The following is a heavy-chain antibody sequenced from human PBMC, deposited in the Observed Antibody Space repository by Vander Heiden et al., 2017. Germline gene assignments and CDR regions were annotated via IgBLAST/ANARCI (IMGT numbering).Heavy chain of an antibody. CDR2: ISGSGDST. Sequence: EVQLLESGGGLVQPGGSLRLSCAASGCTFSSYAMSWVRQGPGKGLEWVSGISGSGDSTYYADSVKGRFTISRDNSKNTLYLQMNRLRAEDTAIYYCTPNESWLVYFDYWGQGTLVTVSS. D-gene: IGHD1-1*01. J-gene: IGHJ4*02. CDR1: GCTFSSYA. V-gene: IGHV3-23*01. CDR3: TPNESWLVYFDY.